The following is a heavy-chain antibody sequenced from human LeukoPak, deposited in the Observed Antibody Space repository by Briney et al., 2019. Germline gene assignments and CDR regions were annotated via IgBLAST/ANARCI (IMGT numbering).Heavy chain of an antibody. CDR1: GYSFTTYW. V-gene: IGHV5-51*01. CDR2: IYPGDSDT. Sequence: GESLKISCRGSGYSFTTYWIGWVRQMPGKGLEWMGIIYPGDSDTRYSPSFQGQVTMSADKSINTAYLQWSSLKASDTAMYYCARRQGCSSTSCPPDSWGQGTLVAVSS. CDR3: ARRQGCSSTSCPPDS. J-gene: IGHJ4*02. D-gene: IGHD2-2*01.